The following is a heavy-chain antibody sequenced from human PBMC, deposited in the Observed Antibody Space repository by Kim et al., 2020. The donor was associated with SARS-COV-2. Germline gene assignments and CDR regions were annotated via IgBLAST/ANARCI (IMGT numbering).Heavy chain of an antibody. CDR3: ARENYDYVWGSYRYTDY. CDR2: IWYDGSNK. CDR1: GFTFSSYG. Sequence: GGSLRLSCAASGFTFSSYGMHWVRQAPGKGLEWVAVIWYDGSNKYYADSVKGRFTISRDNSKNTLYLQMNSLRAEDTAVYYCARENYDYVWGSYRYTDYWGQGTLVTVSS. V-gene: IGHV3-33*01. J-gene: IGHJ4*02. D-gene: IGHD3-16*02.